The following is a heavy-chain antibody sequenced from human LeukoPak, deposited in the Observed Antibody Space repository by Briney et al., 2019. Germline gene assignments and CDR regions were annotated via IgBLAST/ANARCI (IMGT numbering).Heavy chain of an antibody. Sequence: SETLSLTCAVYGGSFSGYYWSWIRQPPGKGLEWIGEINHSGSTNYNPSLKSRVTISVDTSKNQFSLKLRSVTAADTAVYYCATTLNYYYMDVWGKGTTVTVSS. CDR2: INHSGST. D-gene: IGHD4-11*01. CDR3: ATTLNYYYMDV. CDR1: GGSFSGYY. V-gene: IGHV4-34*01. J-gene: IGHJ6*03.